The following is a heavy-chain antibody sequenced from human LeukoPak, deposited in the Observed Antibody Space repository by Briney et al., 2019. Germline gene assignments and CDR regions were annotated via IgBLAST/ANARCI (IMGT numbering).Heavy chain of an antibody. J-gene: IGHJ6*04. CDR1: GYTFTGYY. CDR3: AYRYGSGSLSYYYYGMDV. D-gene: IGHD3-10*01. Sequence: ASVKVSCKASGYTFTGYYMHWVRQAPGQGLEWMGWINPNSGGTNYAQKFQGRVTMTRDTSISTAYMELSRLRSDDTAVYYCAYRYGSGSLSYYYYGMDVWGKGTTVTVSS. CDR2: INPNSGGT. V-gene: IGHV1-2*02.